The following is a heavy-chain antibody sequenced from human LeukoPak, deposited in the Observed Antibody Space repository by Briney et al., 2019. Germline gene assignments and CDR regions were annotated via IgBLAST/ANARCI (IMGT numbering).Heavy chain of an antibody. CDR1: GDSLTTYA. CDR2: VIPLLNIP. D-gene: IGHD3-22*01. Sequence: SVKVSCKASGDSLTTYAINWVREAPGQGLEWMGKVIPLLNIPHYAQKFQDRVTITAETSSNPSYMELRSLTPDDTALYYCARAPHYSASSGYNWFLPWGQGSLLTVPS. V-gene: IGHV1-69*04. J-gene: IGHJ5*02. CDR3: ARAPHYSASSGYNWFLP.